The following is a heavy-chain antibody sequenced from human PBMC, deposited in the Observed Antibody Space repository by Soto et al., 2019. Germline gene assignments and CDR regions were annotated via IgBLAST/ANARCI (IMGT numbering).Heavy chain of an antibody. CDR3: ARDQGREILASAFDF. CDR2: IKRDGSAS. Sequence: EVQLVESGGGLVQPGASLRLSCAASGFSFTSHWMSWVRQAPGKGLEWVATIKRDGSASYYLGSVKGRFTISRDNANDSLFLEMTRLRAEDTAVYYCARDQGREILASAFDFWGQGTKVTVSS. CDR1: GFSFTSHW. V-gene: IGHV3-7*01. J-gene: IGHJ3*01. D-gene: IGHD5-12*01.